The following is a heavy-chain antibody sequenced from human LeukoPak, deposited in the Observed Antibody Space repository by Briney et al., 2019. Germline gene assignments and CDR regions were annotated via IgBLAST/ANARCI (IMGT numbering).Heavy chain of an antibody. CDR1: GFTFSSYG. D-gene: IGHD3-22*01. CDR2: ISYDGSNK. V-gene: IGHV3-30*18. J-gene: IGHJ4*02. Sequence: GGSLRLSCAASGFTFSSYGMHWVRQAPGKGLEWVAVISYDGSNKYYADSVKGRFTISRDNSKNTLYLQMNSLRAEDTAVYYCAKALFGPRINYDSSGYFGYWGQGTLVTVSS. CDR3: AKALFGPRINYDSSGYFGY.